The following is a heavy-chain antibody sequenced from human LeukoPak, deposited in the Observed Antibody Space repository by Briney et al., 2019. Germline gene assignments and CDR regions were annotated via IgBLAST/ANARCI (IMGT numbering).Heavy chain of an antibody. J-gene: IGHJ4*02. Sequence: SETLSLTCTVSGGSISSRSYYWGWIRQPPGKGLEWIGSSYHSGSTYCDPSLESRITVSVDTSKNQFSLNLRSVTAADTAVYFCVRQGYYGSGTYYIAENWGQGTLVTVSS. CDR3: VRQGYYGSGTYYIAEN. CDR2: SYHSGST. V-gene: IGHV4-39*01. CDR1: GGSISSRSYY. D-gene: IGHD3-10*01.